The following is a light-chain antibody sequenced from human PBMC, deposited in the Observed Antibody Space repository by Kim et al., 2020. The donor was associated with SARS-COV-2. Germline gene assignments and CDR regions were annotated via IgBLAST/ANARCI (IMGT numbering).Light chain of an antibody. CDR1: QSVGLY. J-gene: IGKJ5*01. CDR2: DAS. Sequence: DIALTQSPATLSLSPGERATLSCRASQSVGLYLAWYQQKPGRAPRLLMYDASDRATGIPARFSGSGSGTDFTLTISSLEPEDFAVYYCRHRSICPCTFGQRTRLESK. V-gene: IGKV3-11*01. CDR3: RHRSICPCT.